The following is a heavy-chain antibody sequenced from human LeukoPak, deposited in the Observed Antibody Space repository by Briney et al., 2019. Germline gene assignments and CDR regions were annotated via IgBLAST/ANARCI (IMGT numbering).Heavy chain of an antibody. Sequence: PGGSLRLSCAGSGFTFSSYVMSWVRQAPGKGLEWVSGIGVTSTYYADSVKGRLTISRDNSKNTVYLQMNSLRVEDTAVYYCAKGRKPGVAVALGYWGQGALVTVSS. J-gene: IGHJ4*02. V-gene: IGHV3-23*03. CDR2: IGVTST. CDR1: GFTFSSYV. D-gene: IGHD6-19*01. CDR3: AKGRKPGVAVALGY.